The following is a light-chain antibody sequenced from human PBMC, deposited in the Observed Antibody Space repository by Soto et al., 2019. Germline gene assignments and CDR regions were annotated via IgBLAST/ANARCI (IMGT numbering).Light chain of an antibody. Sequence: IHMTQSPSTLSASVGDRATITCRASHSIIGWLALYQQKPGITLKFRLYDVSNWESGVPLRFSGSGSGTEFTLTIGSLQPDDFATYYCQQYSTFPWTFGQGTKVDIK. J-gene: IGKJ1*01. V-gene: IGKV1-5*01. CDR2: DVS. CDR1: HSIIGW. CDR3: QQYSTFPWT.